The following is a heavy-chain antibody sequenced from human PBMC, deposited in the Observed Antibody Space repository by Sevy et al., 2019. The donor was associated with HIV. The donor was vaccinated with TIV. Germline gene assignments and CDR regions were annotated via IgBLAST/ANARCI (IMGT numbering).Heavy chain of an antibody. D-gene: IGHD4-17*01. CDR2: INRNSGGT. Sequence: ASVKVSCKASGYTFTGYYMHWVRQAPGQGLEWMGRINRNSGGTNYAQKFQGRVTMTRDTSISTAYMELSRLRSDGTAVYYCARERATTVTNIYYFDYWGQGTLVTVSS. CDR1: GYTFTGYY. J-gene: IGHJ4*02. CDR3: ARERATTVTNIYYFDY. V-gene: IGHV1-2*06.